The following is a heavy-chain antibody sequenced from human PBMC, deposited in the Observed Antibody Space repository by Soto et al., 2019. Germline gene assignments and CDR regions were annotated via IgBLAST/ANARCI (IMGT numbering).Heavy chain of an antibody. V-gene: IGHV3-74*01. J-gene: IGHJ6*03. Sequence: GGSLRLSCAASGFTFSSYWMHWVRQAPGKGLVWVSRINGDGTIINYADSVKGRVTISRDNAKNTVFLQMNSLRAEDTAVYYCARAPTYHYYMDVWGKGTTVTVSS. CDR1: GFTFSSYW. CDR2: INGDGTII. D-gene: IGHD3-22*01. CDR3: ARAPTYHYYMDV.